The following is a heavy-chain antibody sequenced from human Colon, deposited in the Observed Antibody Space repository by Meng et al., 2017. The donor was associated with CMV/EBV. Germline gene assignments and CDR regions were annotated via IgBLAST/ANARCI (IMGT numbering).Heavy chain of an antibody. CDR1: GGSISSNDYY. D-gene: IGHD3-22*01. CDR3: ARGPNHYDSSGYSAY. V-gene: IGHV4-30-4*08. J-gene: IGHJ4*02. CDR2: IFHTGST. Sequence: SETLSLTCSVSGGSISSNDYYWSWIRQSPGKGLEWIGYIFHTGSTYYNPSLKSRLTISVDTSKNQFSLKLSSMAAADTAVYYCARGPNHYDSSGYSAYWGQGRLVTVSS.